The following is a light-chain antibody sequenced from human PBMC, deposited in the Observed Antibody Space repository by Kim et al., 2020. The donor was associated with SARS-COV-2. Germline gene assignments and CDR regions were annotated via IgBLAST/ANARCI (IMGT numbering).Light chain of an antibody. J-gene: IGKJ4*01. V-gene: IGKV1-27*01. Sequence: LSVSVGDRVTITCRASQGISKYLAWYQQKPGKVPKLLIYAASTLQSGVPSRFSGSGSGTDFTLTISSLQPEDVATYYCQSYNSAFFGGGTKVDI. CDR1: QGISKY. CDR2: AAS. CDR3: QSYNSAF.